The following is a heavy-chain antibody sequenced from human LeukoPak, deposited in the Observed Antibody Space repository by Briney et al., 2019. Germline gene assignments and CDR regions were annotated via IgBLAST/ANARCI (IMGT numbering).Heavy chain of an antibody. D-gene: IGHD1-26*01. V-gene: IGHV3-48*03. CDR3: ARGASRWSNWFDP. CDR2: ISSSGSTI. J-gene: IGHJ5*02. Sequence: GGSLRLSCAASGFTFSSYEMNWVRQAPGKGLEWVSYISSSGSTIYYADSVKGRFTISRDNAKNSPYLQMNSLSAEDTAVYYCARGASRWSNWFDPWGQGTLVTVSS. CDR1: GFTFSSYE.